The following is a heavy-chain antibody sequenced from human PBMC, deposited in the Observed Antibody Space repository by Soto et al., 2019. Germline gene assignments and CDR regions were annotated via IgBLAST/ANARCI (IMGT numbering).Heavy chain of an antibody. CDR1: GFTFSSYA. Sequence: PGGSLRLSCSASGFTFSSYAMHGVRQAPGKGLEYVSAISSNGGSTYYADSVKGRFTISRDNSKNTLYLQMSSLRAEDTAVYYCVKGRDIVATIAYYGMDVWGQGATVTVSS. V-gene: IGHV3-64D*06. J-gene: IGHJ6*02. CDR3: VKGRDIVATIAYYGMDV. CDR2: ISSNGGST. D-gene: IGHD5-12*01.